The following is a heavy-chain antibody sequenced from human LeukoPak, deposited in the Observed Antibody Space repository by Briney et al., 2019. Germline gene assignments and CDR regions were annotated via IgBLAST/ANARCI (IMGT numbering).Heavy chain of an antibody. D-gene: IGHD3-22*01. CDR3: AKPNTYYYDSSGYYYFDY. CDR2: ISYDGSNK. CDR1: GFTFSSYG. J-gene: IGHJ4*02. V-gene: IGHV3-30*18. Sequence: RGGSLRLSCAASGFTFSSYGMHWVRQAPGKGREWVAVISYDGSNKYYADSVKGRFTISRDNSKNTLYLQMNSLRAEDTAVYYCAKPNTYYYDSSGYYYFDYWGQGTLVTVSS.